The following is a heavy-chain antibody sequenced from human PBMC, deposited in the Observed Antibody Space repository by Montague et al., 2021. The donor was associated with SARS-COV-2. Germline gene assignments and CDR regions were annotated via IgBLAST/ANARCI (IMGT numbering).Heavy chain of an antibody. CDR2: ISYTGRT. CDR1: GGSISSPAYY. D-gene: IGHD2-8*01. CDR3: ARQLPSYCATNKCYPYYLDG. J-gene: IGHJ4*02. Sequence: SETLSLTCTVSGGSISSPAYYWGWIRQSPGKGLEWIGSISYTGRTYYNPSLRSRVSFSMDTSKNHFSLSLSSVTVADTAVYFCARQLPSYCATNKCYPYYLDGWGQGALVTVSS. V-gene: IGHV4-39*01.